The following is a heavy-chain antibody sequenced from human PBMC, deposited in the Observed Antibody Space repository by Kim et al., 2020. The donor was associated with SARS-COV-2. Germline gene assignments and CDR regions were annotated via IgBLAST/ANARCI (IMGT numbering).Heavy chain of an antibody. CDR2: INHSGST. CDR3: ARDRATVTTNRPYYYYYYMDV. D-gene: IGHD4-17*01. CDR1: GGSFSGYY. J-gene: IGHJ6*03. Sequence: SETLSLTCAVYGGSFSGYYWSWIRQPPGKGLEWIGEINHSGSTNYNPSLKSRVTISVDTSKNQFSLKLSSVTAADTAVYYCARDRATVTTNRPYYYYYYMDVWGKGTTVTVSS. V-gene: IGHV4-34*01.